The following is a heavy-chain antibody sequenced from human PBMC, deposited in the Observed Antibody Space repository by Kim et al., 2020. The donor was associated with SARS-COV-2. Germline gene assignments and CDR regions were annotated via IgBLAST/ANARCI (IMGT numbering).Heavy chain of an antibody. CDR3: ARHDRPWLAISPHHFDY. V-gene: IGHV4-39*01. D-gene: IGHD3-10*01. Sequence: PKSRVTISVDTTKSQFSLKLSSVTAADPAVYYCARHDRPWLAISPHHFDYWGQGTLVTVSS. J-gene: IGHJ4*02.